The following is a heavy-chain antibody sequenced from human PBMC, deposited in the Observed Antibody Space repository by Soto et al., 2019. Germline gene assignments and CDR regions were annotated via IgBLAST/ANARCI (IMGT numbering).Heavy chain of an antibody. Sequence: SETLSLTCTVSGASVSSGGYYWSWIRRHPEKGLEWIGYIYNSGLISYNPSLKSRIVVSRDTSRNQLSLKVTSVTAADTAVYFCARSRRGAVATFDLWGQGTPVTVSS. V-gene: IGHV4-31*03. D-gene: IGHD2-15*01. CDR1: GASVSSGGYY. J-gene: IGHJ4*02. CDR3: ARSRRGAVATFDL. CDR2: IYNSGLI.